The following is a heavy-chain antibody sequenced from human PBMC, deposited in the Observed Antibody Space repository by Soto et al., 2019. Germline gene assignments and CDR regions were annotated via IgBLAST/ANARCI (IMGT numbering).Heavy chain of an antibody. V-gene: IGHV4-30-2*01. Sequence: QLQLQESGSGLVKPSQTLSLTCAVSGGSISSGGYSWSLIRQPPGKGLEWIGYIYHSGSTYYNPSLKSRVTISVDRSKNQFSLKLSSVTAADTAVYYCARGMTTVTTIDYWGQGTLVTVSS. D-gene: IGHD4-4*01. CDR2: IYHSGST. J-gene: IGHJ4*02. CDR1: GGSISSGGYS. CDR3: ARGMTTVTTIDY.